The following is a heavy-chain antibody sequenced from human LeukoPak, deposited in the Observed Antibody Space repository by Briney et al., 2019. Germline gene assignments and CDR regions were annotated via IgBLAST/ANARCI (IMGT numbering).Heavy chain of an antibody. CDR2: ISYDGSNK. J-gene: IGHJ4*02. CDR1: GFTFSSYA. Sequence: GGSLRLSCAASGFTFSSYAMHWVRQAPGKGLEWVAVISYDGSNKYYADSVKGRFTISRDNSKNTLYLQMNSLRAEDTAVYYCARDGGYSSPAPFDYWGQGTLVTVSS. V-gene: IGHV3-30-3*01. CDR3: ARDGGYSSPAPFDY. D-gene: IGHD5-18*01.